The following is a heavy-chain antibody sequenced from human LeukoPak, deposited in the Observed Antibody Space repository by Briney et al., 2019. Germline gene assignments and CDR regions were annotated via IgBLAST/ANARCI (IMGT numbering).Heavy chain of an antibody. D-gene: IGHD4-17*01. V-gene: IGHV1-18*01. J-gene: IGHJ4*02. CDR3: ARTVTTSSYYFDY. Sequence: GASVKVSCKASGYTFTSYGISWVRQAPGQGLEWMGWISAYNGNINYSQKVQGRVTMTTDTSTSTAYMDLRSLRSDDTALYYCARTVTTSSYYFDYWGQGTLVTVSS. CDR1: GYTFTSYG. CDR2: ISAYNGNI.